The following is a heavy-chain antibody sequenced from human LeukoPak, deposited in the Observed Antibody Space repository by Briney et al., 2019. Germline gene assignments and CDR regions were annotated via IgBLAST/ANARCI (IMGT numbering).Heavy chain of an antibody. Sequence: SETLSLTCTVSGGSISSYYWSWIRQPPGKGLEWIGFIYYSGSTNYNPSLKSRVTISVDTSKNQFSLKLSSVTAADTAVYYCARHSLLEPRPYYFDYWGQGTLVTVSS. CDR1: GGSISSYY. CDR3: ARHSLLEPRPYYFDY. CDR2: IYYSGST. V-gene: IGHV4-59*08. J-gene: IGHJ4*02. D-gene: IGHD1-1*01.